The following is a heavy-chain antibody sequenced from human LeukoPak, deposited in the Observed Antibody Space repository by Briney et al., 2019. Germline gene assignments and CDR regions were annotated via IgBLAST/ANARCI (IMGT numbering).Heavy chain of an antibody. CDR3: ARAPSSTYGGVDYNWFDP. CDR1: GGSISSGSYY. CDR2: IYTSGST. Sequence: SETLSLTCTVSGGSISSGSYYWSWIRQPAGKGLEWIGRIYTSGSTNYNPSLNSRVTISVDTSKNQFSLKLSSVTAADTAVYYCARAPSSTYGGVDYNWFDPWGQGTLVTVSS. J-gene: IGHJ5*02. V-gene: IGHV4-61*02. D-gene: IGHD2-2*01.